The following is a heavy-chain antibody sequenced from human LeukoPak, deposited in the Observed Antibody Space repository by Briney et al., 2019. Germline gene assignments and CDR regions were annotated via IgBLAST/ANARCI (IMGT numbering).Heavy chain of an antibody. CDR1: GYTFTGYY. D-gene: IGHD1-1*01. V-gene: IGHV1-18*04. CDR2: ISAYNGNT. Sequence: ASLKVSCKASGYTFTGYYMHWVRQAPGQGLEWMGWISAYNGNTNYAQKLQGRVTMTTDTSTSTAYMELRSLRSDDTAVYYCAREFIGTNYFDYWGQGTLVTVSS. CDR3: AREFIGTNYFDY. J-gene: IGHJ4*02.